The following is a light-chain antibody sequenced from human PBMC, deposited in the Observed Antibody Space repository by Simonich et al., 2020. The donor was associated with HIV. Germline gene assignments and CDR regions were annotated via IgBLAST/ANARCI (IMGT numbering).Light chain of an antibody. J-gene: IGKJ1*01. CDR3: QQYNSYPWT. CDR2: TAS. CDR1: QSISRY. Sequence: DIQMTQSPSSLSASVGDRVTITCRASQSISRYLNWYQQKPGKAPNLLIYTASSLQSGVPSKFGGSGSGTDFTLTISSLQPEDFATYYCQQYNSYPWTFGQGTKVEIK. V-gene: IGKV1-16*02.